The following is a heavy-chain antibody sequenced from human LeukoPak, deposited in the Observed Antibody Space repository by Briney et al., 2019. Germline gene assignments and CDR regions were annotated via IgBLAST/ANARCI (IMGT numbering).Heavy chain of an antibody. J-gene: IGHJ4*02. Sequence: SETLSLTCQVYGGSFSGYYWSWIRQPPGKGLEWIGEINHSGSTNYDPSLKSRVTISVDTSKNQFSLKLSSVTAADTAVYYCARRGVVPAARRQFDYWGQGTLVTVSS. CDR2: INHSGST. CDR3: ARRGVVPAARRQFDY. CDR1: GGSFSGYY. V-gene: IGHV4-34*01. D-gene: IGHD2-2*01.